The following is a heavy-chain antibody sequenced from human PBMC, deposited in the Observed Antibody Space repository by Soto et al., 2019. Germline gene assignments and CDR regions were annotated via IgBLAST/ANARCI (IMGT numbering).Heavy chain of an antibody. CDR3: ARSYYDFWSGYYTPYYYGMDV. CDR1: GFTFSSYS. D-gene: IGHD3-3*01. J-gene: IGHJ6*02. CDR2: ISSSSSYI. V-gene: IGHV3-21*01. Sequence: GGSLRLSCAASGFTFSSYSMNWVRQAPGKGLEWVSSISSSSSYIYYADSVKGRFTISRDNAKNSLYLQMNSLRAEDTAVYYCARSYYDFWSGYYTPYYYGMDVWGQGTTVTVSS.